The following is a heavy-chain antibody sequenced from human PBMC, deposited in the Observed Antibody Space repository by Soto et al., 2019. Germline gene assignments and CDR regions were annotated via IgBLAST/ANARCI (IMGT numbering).Heavy chain of an antibody. V-gene: IGHV5-51*01. CDR3: ARHPPLYGQSADADDYYHYGLDV. CDR1: GYIFTNYW. Sequence: GESLKISCKASGYIFTNYWIVWVRQMPGKGLEWMGLISPGDSETKFSPSLQGQVTFSADKSISTAFLQWSSLKASDTAIYYCARHPPLYGQSADADDYYHYGLDVWGQGTTVTVSS. D-gene: IGHD3-10*01. J-gene: IGHJ6*02. CDR2: ISPGDSET.